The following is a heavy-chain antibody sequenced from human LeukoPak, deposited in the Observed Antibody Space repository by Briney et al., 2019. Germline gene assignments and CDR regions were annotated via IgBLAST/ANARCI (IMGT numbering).Heavy chain of an antibody. J-gene: IGHJ3*02. D-gene: IGHD2-2*01. CDR1: GYTFTSYY. CDR3: ARVRYCTSTSCYGPEDDAFDI. Sequence: ASVKVSCKASGYTFTSYYMHWVRQAPGQGLEWMGIINPSGGSTSYAQKFQGRVTMTRDTSTSTVYMELSSLRYEDTALCYCARVRYCTSTSCYGPEDDAFDIWGQGTMVTVPS. V-gene: IGHV1-46*01. CDR2: INPSGGST.